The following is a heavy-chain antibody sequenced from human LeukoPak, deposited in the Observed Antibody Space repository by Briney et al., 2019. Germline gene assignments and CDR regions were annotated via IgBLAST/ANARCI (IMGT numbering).Heavy chain of an antibody. D-gene: IGHD4-23*01. Sequence: PGGSLRLSCAASGFTLSSHWIHWVRQAPGQQLVCVSHVNGDGISTNYANSVKGRFTISRDNAKNMMYLQMNSLRAEDTAVYYCARDHGYGGRFDFDYWGQGTLVTVSS. V-gene: IGHV3-74*01. CDR3: ARDHGYGGRFDFDY. J-gene: IGHJ4*02. CDR2: VNGDGIST. CDR1: GFTLSSHW.